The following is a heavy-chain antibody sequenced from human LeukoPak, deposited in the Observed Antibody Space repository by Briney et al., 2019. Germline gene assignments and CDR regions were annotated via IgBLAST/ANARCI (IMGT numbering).Heavy chain of an antibody. Sequence: ASVKVSCKASGYTFTSYAIHWVRQAPGQRREWMGWISAGNGNTKYSQNFQGRVTFISNTSATTAFMELSSLRSEDAAVYYCATEESSSAGYYYYGMDVWGQGTTVTVSS. V-gene: IGHV1-3*01. CDR1: GYTFTSYA. CDR2: ISAGNGNT. CDR3: ATEESSSAGYYYYGMDV. J-gene: IGHJ6*02. D-gene: IGHD6-6*01.